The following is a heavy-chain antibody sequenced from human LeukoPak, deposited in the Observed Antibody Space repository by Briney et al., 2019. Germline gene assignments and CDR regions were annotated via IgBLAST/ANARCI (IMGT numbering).Heavy chain of an antibody. D-gene: IGHD3-22*01. CDR1: GGSISGSRYY. CDR3: VRHVWKSSGYDAFDM. Sequence: SETLSLTCTVSGGSISGSRYYWGWIRQPPGKGLEWIGNIYYSGSAYYNPSLKSRVTIYVDTSRNQYSLNLSSVTAADTALYYGVRHVWKSSGYDAFDMWGQGTMVTVFS. CDR2: IYYSGSA. J-gene: IGHJ3*02. V-gene: IGHV4-39*01.